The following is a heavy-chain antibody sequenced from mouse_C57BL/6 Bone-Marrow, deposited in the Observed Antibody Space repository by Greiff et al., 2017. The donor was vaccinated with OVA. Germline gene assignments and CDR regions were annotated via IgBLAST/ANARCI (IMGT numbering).Heavy chain of an antibody. V-gene: IGHV1-64*01. D-gene: IGHD4-1*01. CDR2: IHPNSGST. J-gene: IGHJ2*01. CDR1: GYTFTSYW. Sequence: VQLQQPGAELVKPGASVKLSCKASGYTFTSYWMHWVKQRPGQGLEWIGMIHPNSGSTNYNEKFKGKATLTADKSSSTAYMQLSSLTSEDSAVDFCARSLTGDYWGPGTTLTVSS. CDR3: ARSLTGDY.